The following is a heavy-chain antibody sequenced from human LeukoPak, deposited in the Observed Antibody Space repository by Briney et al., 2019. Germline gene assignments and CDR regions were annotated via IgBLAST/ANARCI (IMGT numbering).Heavy chain of an antibody. J-gene: IGHJ6*02. V-gene: IGHV3-74*01. Sequence: GGSLRLSCAASGFTFNNYWIHWVRQVPGKGLVWVSRINNDGSSASYVDSVKGRFTISRDNAKNTLFLQMNSLRAEGTAVYYCARRGTGHGMDVWGQGTTVIVSS. CDR3: ARRGTGHGMDV. CDR2: INNDGSSA. D-gene: IGHD1-1*01. CDR1: GFTFNNYW.